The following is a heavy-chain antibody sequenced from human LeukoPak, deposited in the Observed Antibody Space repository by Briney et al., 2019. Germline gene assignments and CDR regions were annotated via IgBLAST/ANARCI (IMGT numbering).Heavy chain of an antibody. V-gene: IGHV4-38-2*02. Sequence: SETVSHICCVCGRPMNNGYFLGWVRQPPGKGLEWIASIHHSWTASHNPSLESPVTISVGTSKNQFSLGLSSVTAADTAVYYCGRDRGALGATVTAIFALNFFDPWAQETVGSVFS. CDR2: IHHSWTA. J-gene: IGHJ5*02. CDR3: GRDRGALGATVTAIFALNFFDP. D-gene: IGHD4-11*01. CDR1: GRPMNNGYF.